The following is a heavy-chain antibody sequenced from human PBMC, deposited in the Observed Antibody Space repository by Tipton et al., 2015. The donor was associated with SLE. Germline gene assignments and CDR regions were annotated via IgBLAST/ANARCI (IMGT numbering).Heavy chain of an antibody. Sequence: LSLTCTVSGGSISSSSYYWGWIRQPPGKGLVWVSRLNSDGSSTSYADSVKGRFTISRDNAKNTLYLQMNSLRAEDTAVYYCARAQGSGWTGNFDYWGQGTLVTVSS. V-gene: IGHV3-74*01. D-gene: IGHD6-19*01. CDR3: ARAQGSGWTGNFDY. CDR1: GGSISSSSYY. J-gene: IGHJ4*02. CDR2: LNSDGSST.